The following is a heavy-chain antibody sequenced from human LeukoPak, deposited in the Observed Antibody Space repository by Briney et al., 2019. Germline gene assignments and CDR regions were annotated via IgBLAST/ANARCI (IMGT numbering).Heavy chain of an antibody. CDR2: ISYDVSNK. Sequence: GRSLRLSCAASGFTFSSYAMHWVRQAPGKGLEWVAVISYDVSNKYYADSVKGRFTISRDNSKHTLYLQMNSLRAEDTAVYYCAPGYCSSTSCPVGYWGQGTLVTVSS. CDR1: GFTFSSYA. J-gene: IGHJ4*02. D-gene: IGHD2-2*01. CDR3: APGYCSSTSCPVGY. V-gene: IGHV3-30-3*01.